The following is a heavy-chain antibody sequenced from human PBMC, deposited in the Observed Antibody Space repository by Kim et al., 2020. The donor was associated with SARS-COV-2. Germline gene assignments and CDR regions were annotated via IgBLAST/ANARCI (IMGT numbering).Heavy chain of an antibody. Sequence: SETLSLTCAVYGGSFSGYYWSWIRQPPGKGLEWIGEINHSGSTNYNPSLKSRVTISVDTSKNQFSLKLGSVTAADTAVYYCARTRTIFGVVDAFDIWGQGTMVTVSS. D-gene: IGHD3-3*01. CDR1: GGSFSGYY. CDR3: ARTRTIFGVVDAFDI. CDR2: INHSGST. V-gene: IGHV4-34*01. J-gene: IGHJ3*02.